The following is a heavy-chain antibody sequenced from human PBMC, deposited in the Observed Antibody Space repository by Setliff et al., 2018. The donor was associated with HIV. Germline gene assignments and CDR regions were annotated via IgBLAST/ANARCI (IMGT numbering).Heavy chain of an antibody. J-gene: IGHJ6*02. CDR2: VNHNGNT. V-gene: IGHV4-34*01. CDR3: ARGHCSGTNCYGVDYYGMDV. CDR1: GVPLSDYY. D-gene: IGHD2-2*01. Sequence: SETLSLTCTLNGVPLSDYYWNWIRQSPGKGLEWIVEVNHNGNTNYNPSLKSRVSMSVDKSKNQFSVKLTSVTAADTAVYYCARGHCSGTNCYGVDYYGMDVWGQGTTVTVSS.